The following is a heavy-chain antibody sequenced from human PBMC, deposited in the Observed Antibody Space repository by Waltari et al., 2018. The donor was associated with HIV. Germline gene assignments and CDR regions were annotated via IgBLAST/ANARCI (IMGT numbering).Heavy chain of an antibody. V-gene: IGHV3-48*03. D-gene: IGHD4-17*01. Sequence: EVQLVESGGGLVQPGGSLRLSCAASGFIFSSYEMNWVRQAPGKGLGWGSKNWWSGTNIYYADSVKGRFTISRDKAKNSLYLQMNSLRAEGTAVYYCSRDLYGDYPAYFGSWGQGTLVTVSS. CDR3: SRDLYGDYPAYFGS. CDR1: GFIFSSYE. CDR2: NWWSGTNI. J-gene: IGHJ4*02.